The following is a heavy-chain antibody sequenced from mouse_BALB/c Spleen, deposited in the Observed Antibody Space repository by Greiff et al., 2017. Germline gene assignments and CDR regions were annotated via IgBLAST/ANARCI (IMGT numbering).Heavy chain of an antibody. J-gene: IGHJ2*01. D-gene: IGHD1-2*01. CDR1: GFTFSSYT. CDR3: TRDPGHYYGY. V-gene: IGHV5-6-4*01. CDR2: ISSGGSYT. Sequence: EVQVVESGGGLVKPGGSLKLSCAASGFTFSSYTMSWVRQTPEKRLEWVATISSGGSYTYYPDSVKGRFTISRDNAKNTLYLQMSSLKSEDTAMYYCTRDPGHYYGYWGQGTTLTVSS.